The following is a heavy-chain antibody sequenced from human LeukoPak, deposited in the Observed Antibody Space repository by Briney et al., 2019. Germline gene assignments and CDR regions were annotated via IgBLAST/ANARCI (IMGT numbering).Heavy chain of an antibody. Sequence: ASVKVSCTAFGYTFTSYGISWVRQAPGQGLEWMGWISAYNGNTNYAQKLQGRVTMTTDTSTSTAYMELRSLRSDDAAVYYCARAKDSSGYYYLFDYWGQGTLVTVSS. V-gene: IGHV1-18*01. CDR1: GYTFTSYG. CDR2: ISAYNGNT. D-gene: IGHD3-22*01. J-gene: IGHJ4*02. CDR3: ARAKDSSGYYYLFDY.